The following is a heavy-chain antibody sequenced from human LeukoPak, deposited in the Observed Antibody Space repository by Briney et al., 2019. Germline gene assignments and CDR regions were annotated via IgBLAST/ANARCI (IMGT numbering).Heavy chain of an antibody. V-gene: IGHV3-48*03. CDR1: GFTFSSYE. CDR3: ARHCSSTSCYLDGIDY. CDR2: ISSSGSTI. J-gene: IGHJ4*02. D-gene: IGHD2-2*01. Sequence: GGSLRLSCAASGFTFSSYEMNWVRQVPGKGLEWVSYISSSGSTIYYADSVKDRFTISRDNAKNSLYLQMNSLRAEDTAVYYCARHCSSTSCYLDGIDYWGQGTLVTVSS.